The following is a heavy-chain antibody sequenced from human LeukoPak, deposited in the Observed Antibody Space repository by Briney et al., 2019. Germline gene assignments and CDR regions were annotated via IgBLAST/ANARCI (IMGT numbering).Heavy chain of an antibody. Sequence: GASVKVSCKASGYTFTSYYMHWVRQAPGQGLEWMGWINPNSGGTNYAQKFQGRVTMTRDTSISIAYMELSRLRSDDTAVYYCARGSGYDHDYYYYYMDVWGKGTTVTVSS. V-gene: IGHV1-2*02. CDR3: ARGSGYDHDYYYYYMDV. CDR1: GYTFTSYY. CDR2: INPNSGGT. D-gene: IGHD5-12*01. J-gene: IGHJ6*03.